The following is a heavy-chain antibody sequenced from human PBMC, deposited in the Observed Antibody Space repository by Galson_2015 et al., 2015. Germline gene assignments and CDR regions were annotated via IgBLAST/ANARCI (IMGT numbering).Heavy chain of an antibody. V-gene: IGHV4-39*01. CDR3: ARQGWELPLFDY. D-gene: IGHD1-26*01. J-gene: IGHJ4*02. Sequence: ETLSLTCTVSGGSISSSSYYWGWIRQPLGKGLEWIGSIYYSGSTYYNPSLKIRVTISVDTPKNQFSLKLSSVTAADTAVYYCARQGWELPLFDYWGQGTLVTVSS. CDR1: GGSISSSSYY. CDR2: IYYSGST.